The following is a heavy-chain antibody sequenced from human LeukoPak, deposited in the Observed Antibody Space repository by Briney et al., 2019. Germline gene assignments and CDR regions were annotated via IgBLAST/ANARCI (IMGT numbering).Heavy chain of an antibody. Sequence: KPGESLKISCEGSGYSFTSYWIGWVRQMPGKGLEWMGIIYPGDSDTRYSPSFQGQVTISADKSISTAYLQWSSLKASDTAMYYCARVYYYDSSGNGWFDPWGQGTLVTVSS. CDR1: GYSFTSYW. CDR3: ARVYYYDSSGNGWFDP. J-gene: IGHJ5*02. V-gene: IGHV5-51*03. D-gene: IGHD3-22*01. CDR2: IYPGDSDT.